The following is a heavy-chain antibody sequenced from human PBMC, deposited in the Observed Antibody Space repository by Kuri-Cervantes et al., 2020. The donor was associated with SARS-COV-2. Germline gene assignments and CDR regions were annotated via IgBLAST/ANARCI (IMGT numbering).Heavy chain of an antibody. D-gene: IGHD6-13*01. CDR3: ARGPLYSSSWYDWFDP. J-gene: IGHJ5*02. V-gene: IGHV3-74*01. CDR2: INSDGSST. CDR1: GFTFSSYW. Sequence: LPLTCAASGFTFSSYWMHWVRQAPGKGLVWVSRINSDGSSTSYADSVKGRFTISRDNAKNTLYLQMNSLRAEDTAVYYCARGPLYSSSWYDWFDPWGQGTLVTVSS.